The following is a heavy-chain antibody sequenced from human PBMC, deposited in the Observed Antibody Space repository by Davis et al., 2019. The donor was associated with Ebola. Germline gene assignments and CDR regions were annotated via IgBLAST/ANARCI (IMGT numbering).Heavy chain of an antibody. CDR2: IYYSGST. CDR1: GCSVSSGSYD. D-gene: IGHD3-3*01. CDR3: ARHDPARTIFGVVYDYYYYYGMDV. V-gene: IGHV4-61*01. Sequence: SETLSLTCTVPGCSVSSGSYDGSSIRQPPGKGLGWIGYIYYSGSTNYNPSRKSRVTISVDTSKNQFSQKLSSVTAADTAVYYCARHDPARTIFGVVYDYYYYYGMDVWGQGTTVTVSS. J-gene: IGHJ6*02.